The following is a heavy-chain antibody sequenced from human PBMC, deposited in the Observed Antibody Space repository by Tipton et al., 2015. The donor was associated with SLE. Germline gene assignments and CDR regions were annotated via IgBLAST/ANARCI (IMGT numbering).Heavy chain of an antibody. CDR3: ARAGEMATTPSAFDI. Sequence: SLRLSCVGSGFTFSPYSMTWVRQAPGKGLDWVSTISGGGGSLFYADSVKGRFTTSRDNSRNTVYLEMNSLRPEDTALYYCARAGEMATTPSAFDIWGQGTVVTVSS. V-gene: IGHV3-23*01. CDR2: ISGGGGSL. J-gene: IGHJ3*02. D-gene: IGHD5-24*01. CDR1: GFTFSPYS.